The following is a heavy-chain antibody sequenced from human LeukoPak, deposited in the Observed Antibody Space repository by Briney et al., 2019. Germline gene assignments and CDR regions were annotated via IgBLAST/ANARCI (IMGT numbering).Heavy chain of an antibody. CDR3: AKFRTSGSFAYYFDY. D-gene: IGHD1-26*01. Sequence: GGSLRLSCAASGFTFSSYGMSWVRQAPGKGLEWVSAISGSGGSTYYADSVKGRFTISRDNSKNTLYLQMNSLRAEDTAVYYCAKFRTSGSFAYYFDYWGQGTLVTVSS. CDR1: GFTFSSYG. J-gene: IGHJ4*02. CDR2: ISGSGGST. V-gene: IGHV3-23*01.